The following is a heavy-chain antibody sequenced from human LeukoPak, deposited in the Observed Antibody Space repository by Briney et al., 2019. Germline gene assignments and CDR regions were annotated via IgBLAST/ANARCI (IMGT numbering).Heavy chain of an antibody. Sequence: SETLSLTCTVSGGSISSSSYYWGWIRQPPGKGLEWIGSIYYSGSTYYNPSLKSRVTISVDTSKNQFSLKLSSVTAADTAVYYCARGVTALYYFDYWGQGTLVTVSS. J-gene: IGHJ4*02. CDR3: ARGVTALYYFDY. D-gene: IGHD3-16*01. CDR1: GGSISSSSYY. V-gene: IGHV4-39*07. CDR2: IYYSGST.